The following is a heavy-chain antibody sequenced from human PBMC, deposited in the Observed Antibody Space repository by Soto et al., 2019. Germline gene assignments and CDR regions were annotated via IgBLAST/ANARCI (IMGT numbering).Heavy chain of an antibody. J-gene: IGHJ5*02. CDR2: IYYSGST. CDR3: ARSTKGDWFDP. V-gene: IGHV4-59*01. CDR1: GGSISSYY. Sequence: SATLSITCTVSGGSISSYYWSWIRQPPGKGLEWIGYIYYSGSTNYNPSLKSRVTISVDTSKNQFSLKLSSVTAADTAVYYCARSTKGDWFDPWGQGTLVTVSS.